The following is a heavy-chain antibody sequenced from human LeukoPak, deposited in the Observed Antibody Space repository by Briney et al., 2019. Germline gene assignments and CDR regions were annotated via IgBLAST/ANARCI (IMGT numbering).Heavy chain of an antibody. J-gene: IGHJ6*03. Sequence: PSETLSLTCAVSGGSFSGYYWSWIRQPPGKGLEWIGEINHSGSTNYNPSLKSRVTISVDTSKNQFSLKLSSVTAADTAVYYCARLSMDVWGKGTTVTVSS. CDR3: ARLSMDV. CDR1: GGSFSGYY. CDR2: INHSGST. V-gene: IGHV4-34*01.